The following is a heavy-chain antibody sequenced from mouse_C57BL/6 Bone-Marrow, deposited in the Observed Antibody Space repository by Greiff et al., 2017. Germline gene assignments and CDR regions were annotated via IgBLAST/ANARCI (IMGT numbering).Heavy chain of an antibody. J-gene: IGHJ2*01. Sequence: EVQLQQSGPELVKPGASVKISCKASGYTFTDYCMNWVKQSHGKGLEWIGDINPNNGGTSYNQKFKGKATLTVDKSSSTAYMELRSLTSEDSAVYYCGRGGDYWGQGTTLTVSS. CDR3: GRGGDY. CDR2: INPNNGGT. CDR1: GYTFTDYC. V-gene: IGHV1-26*01.